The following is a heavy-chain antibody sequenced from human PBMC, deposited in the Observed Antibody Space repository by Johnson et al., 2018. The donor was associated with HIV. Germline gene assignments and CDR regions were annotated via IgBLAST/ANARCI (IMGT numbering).Heavy chain of an antibody. D-gene: IGHD2-8*01. Sequence: QVQLVESGGGVVQPGGSLRLSCAASGFTFSSYGMHWVRQAPGKGLEWVAFIRYDGSNKYYADFVKGRFTISRENSKKTLSLQMNSLRPEDTAVYYCARSVNAGRPFDIWGQGTLVTVSS. CDR3: ARSVNAGRPFDI. V-gene: IGHV3-30*02. CDR2: IRYDGSNK. CDR1: GFTFSSYG. J-gene: IGHJ3*02.